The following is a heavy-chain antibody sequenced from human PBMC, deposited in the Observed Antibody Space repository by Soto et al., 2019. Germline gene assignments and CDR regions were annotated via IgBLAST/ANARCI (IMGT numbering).Heavy chain of an antibody. CDR1: GGSISSGGFS. J-gene: IGHJ3*02. D-gene: IGHD5-18*01. CDR3: AREGGRGYSYGRRLGAFDI. V-gene: IGHV4-34*01. Sequence: PSETLSLTCAVSGGSISSGGFSWSWIRQPPGKGLEWIGEINHSGSTNYNPSLKSRVTISVDTSKNQFSLKLSSVTAADTAVYYCAREGGRGYSYGRRLGAFDIWGQGTMVTVSS. CDR2: INHSGST.